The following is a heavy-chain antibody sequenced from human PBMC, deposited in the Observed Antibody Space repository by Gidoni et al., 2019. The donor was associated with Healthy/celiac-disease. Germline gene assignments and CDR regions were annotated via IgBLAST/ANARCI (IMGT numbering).Heavy chain of an antibody. J-gene: IGHJ6*02. CDR2: IKSNTDGGTT. CDR1: GFTFSNAW. Sequence: EVQLVQSGVGLVKPVGSCSLSRAAPGFTFSNAWLSLVRQAPGKVLEWVGRIKSNTDGGTTDYAAPVKGRFTISRDDSKNTLYLQMNSLKTEDTDVYYCTTDPVGATTHYYYGMDVWGQGTTVTVSS. V-gene: IGHV3-15*01. CDR3: TTDPVGATTHYYYGMDV. D-gene: IGHD1-26*01.